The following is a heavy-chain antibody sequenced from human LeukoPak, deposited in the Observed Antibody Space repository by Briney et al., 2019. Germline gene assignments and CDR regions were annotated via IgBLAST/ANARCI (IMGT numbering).Heavy chain of an antibody. CDR3: ARYSGSYVDY. D-gene: IGHD1-26*01. J-gene: IGHJ4*02. V-gene: IGHV3-21*01. CDR2: ISSSSYI. CDR1: GFTFSSYS. Sequence: GGSLRLSCAGSGFTFSSYSMNWVRQAPGKGLEWVSSISSSSYIYYADSVKGRFTISRDNAKNSLYLQMNSLRAEDTAVYYCARYSGSYVDYWGQGTLVTVSS.